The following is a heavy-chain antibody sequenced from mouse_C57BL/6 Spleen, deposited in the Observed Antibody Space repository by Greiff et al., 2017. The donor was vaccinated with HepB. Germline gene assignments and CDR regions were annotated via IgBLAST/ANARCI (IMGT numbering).Heavy chain of an antibody. Sequence: VQLQQSGAELVRPGASVKLSCTASGFNIKDDYMHWVKQRPEQGLEWIGWIDPENGDTEYASKFQGKATITADTSSNTAYLQLSSLTSEDTAVYYCTTEGELRWGQGTTLTVSS. D-gene: IGHD1-1*01. CDR3: TTEGELR. CDR1: GFNIKDDY. CDR2: IDPENGDT. V-gene: IGHV14-4*01. J-gene: IGHJ2*01.